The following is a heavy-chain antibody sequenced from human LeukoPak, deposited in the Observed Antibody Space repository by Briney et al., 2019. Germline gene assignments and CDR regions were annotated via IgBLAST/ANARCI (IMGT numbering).Heavy chain of an antibody. CDR2: INPSGGST. J-gene: IGHJ3*02. CDR1: GYTFTSYY. V-gene: IGHV1-46*01. D-gene: IGHD3-16*01. CDR3: AKEAGGDDAFDI. Sequence: ASVKVSCKASGYTFTSYYMHWVRQAPGQGLEWMGIINPSGGSTSYAQKFQGRVTMTRDTSTSTVYMELSSLRSEDTAVYYCAKEAGGDDAFDIWGQGTMVTVSS.